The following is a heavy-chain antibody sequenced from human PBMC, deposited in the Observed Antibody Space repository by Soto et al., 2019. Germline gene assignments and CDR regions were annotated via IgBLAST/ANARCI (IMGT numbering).Heavy chain of an antibody. V-gene: IGHV3-43*01. D-gene: IGHD3-10*01. CDR1: GFTFDDYT. J-gene: IGHJ6*02. Sequence: GGSLRLSCAASGFTFDDYTMHWVRQAPGKGLEWVSLISWDGGSTYYADSVKGRFTISRDNSKNSLYLQMNSLRTEDTALYYCAKDFGIAFPGLMDVWGQGTTVTVSS. CDR2: ISWDGGST. CDR3: AKDFGIAFPGLMDV.